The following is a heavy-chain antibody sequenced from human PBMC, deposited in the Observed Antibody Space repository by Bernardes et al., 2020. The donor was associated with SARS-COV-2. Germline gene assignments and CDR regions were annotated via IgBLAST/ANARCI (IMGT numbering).Heavy chain of an antibody. CDR3: ARGYFYGPFDY. CDR1: GFTFSNYG. CDR2: ISYDGNYQ. D-gene: IGHD5-18*01. J-gene: IGHJ4*02. Sequence: GGSLRLSCVGSGFTFSNYGMHWVRQAPGKGLEWVTTISYDGNYQYYGDSVKGRFTISRDNSQNSLHLQLNSLRGEDTALYYCARGYFYGPFDYWGQGILVTVSS. V-gene: IGHV3-33*05.